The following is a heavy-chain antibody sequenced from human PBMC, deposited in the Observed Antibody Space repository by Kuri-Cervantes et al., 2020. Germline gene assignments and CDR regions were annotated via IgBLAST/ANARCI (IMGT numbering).Heavy chain of an antibody. J-gene: IGHJ5*02. CDR2: ISWNSGSI. Sequence: LSLTCAASGFTFDDYAMHWVRQAPGKGLEWVSGISWNSGSIGYADSVKGRFTISRDNAKNSLYLQMNSLRSDDTAVYYCARHTFNGAGDWFDPWGQGTLVTVSS. D-gene: IGHD1-26*01. V-gene: IGHV3-9*01. CDR1: GFTFDDYA. CDR3: ARHTFNGAGDWFDP.